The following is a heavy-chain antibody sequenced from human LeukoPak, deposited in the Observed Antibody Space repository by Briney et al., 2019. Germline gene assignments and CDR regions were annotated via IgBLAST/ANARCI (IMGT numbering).Heavy chain of an antibody. V-gene: IGHV3-21*01. CDR2: ISSNGLYK. CDR1: GFTFSSYE. Sequence: PGGSLRLSCAASGFTFSSYEMNWVRQAPGKGLEWVASISSNGLYKYYADSVKGRFTISRDNAKNSLYLQMNSLRAEDTSFYYCAIERYLGWSSNDVNWFDPWGQGTLVTVSS. J-gene: IGHJ5*02. CDR3: AIERYLGWSSNDVNWFDP. D-gene: IGHD3-9*01.